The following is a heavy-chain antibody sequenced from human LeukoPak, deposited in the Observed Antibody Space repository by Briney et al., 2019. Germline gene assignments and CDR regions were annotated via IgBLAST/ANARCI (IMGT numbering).Heavy chain of an antibody. Sequence: PGGSLRLSCAASGSTFSGYTMNWVRQAPGKGLEWVSCISSSSSYIYYADSVKGRFTISRDNAKNSVYLQMNSLRAEDTAVYYCGRGNVADYWGQGTLVTVSS. CDR3: GRGNVADY. V-gene: IGHV3-21*01. CDR2: ISSSSSYI. CDR1: GSTFSGYT. J-gene: IGHJ4*02. D-gene: IGHD2-15*01.